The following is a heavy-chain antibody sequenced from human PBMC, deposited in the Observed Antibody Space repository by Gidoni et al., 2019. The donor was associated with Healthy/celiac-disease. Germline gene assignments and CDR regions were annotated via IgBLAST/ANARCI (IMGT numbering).Heavy chain of an antibody. J-gene: IGHJ4*02. CDR2: INHSGST. Sequence: GLEWIGEINHSGSTNYNPSLKSRVTISVDTSKNQFSLKLSSVTAADTAVYYCARGRGRAKDYYDSSGYRWDYWGQGTLVTVSS. CDR3: ARGRGRAKDYYDSSGYRWDY. D-gene: IGHD3-22*01. V-gene: IGHV4-34*01.